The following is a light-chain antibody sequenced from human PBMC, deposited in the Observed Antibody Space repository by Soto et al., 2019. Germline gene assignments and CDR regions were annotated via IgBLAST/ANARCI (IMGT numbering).Light chain of an antibody. CDR3: QHYNSYSEA. CDR2: KAS. V-gene: IGKV1-5*03. Sequence: DIQMTQSPSALSASVGDRVTITCRASQSIKTWLAWYQQKPGKAPKLLIYKASTLKSGVPSRFSGSGSGTEFTLTISSLQSDDFATYYCQHYNSYSEAFGPGTKVDIK. CDR1: QSIKTW. J-gene: IGKJ1*01.